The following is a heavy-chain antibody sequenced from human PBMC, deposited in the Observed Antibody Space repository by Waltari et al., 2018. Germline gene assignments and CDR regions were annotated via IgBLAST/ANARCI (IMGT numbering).Heavy chain of an antibody. D-gene: IGHD1-20*01. CDR1: GGTFSSYA. V-gene: IGHV1-69*05. CDR2: IIPSLGIA. CDR3: ARDRGRYKTPLSC. J-gene: IGHJ4*02. Sequence: QVQLVQSGAEVKKPGSSVKVSCKASGGTFSSYAISWVRQAPGQGLEWMGGIIPSLGIANSAQMFQVRVTITTDESPSTAYMELSSLRSEDTAVYYCARDRGRYKTPLSCWGQGTLVTVSS.